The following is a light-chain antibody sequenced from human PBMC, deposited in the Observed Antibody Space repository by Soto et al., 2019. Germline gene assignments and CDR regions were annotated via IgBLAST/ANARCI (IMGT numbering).Light chain of an antibody. J-gene: IGLJ1*01. CDR2: GNG. Sequence: QLVLTQPPSASGTPGQRVTISCSGSSSNIGSNYVYWYQQLPGTAPKLLIYGNGNRPSGVPDRFSGSKSGTSASLAITGLQADDEADYYCQSYDSSLSGSEVFGTGTKLTVL. V-gene: IGLV1-40*01. CDR3: QSYDSSLSGSEV. CDR1: SSNIGSNY.